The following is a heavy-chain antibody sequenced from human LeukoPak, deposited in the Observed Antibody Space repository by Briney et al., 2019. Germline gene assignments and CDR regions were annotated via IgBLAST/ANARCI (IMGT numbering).Heavy chain of an antibody. Sequence: SETLSLTCTVSGGSISGSSYYWGWIRQPPGKGLEWIGEINHSGSTNYNPSLKSRVTISVDTSKNQFSLKLSSVTAADTAVYYCARGRVNFGSSWRPNWFDPWGQGTLVTVSS. CDR3: ARGRVNFGSSWRPNWFDP. V-gene: IGHV4-39*07. D-gene: IGHD6-13*01. CDR2: INHSGST. J-gene: IGHJ5*02. CDR1: GGSISGSSYY.